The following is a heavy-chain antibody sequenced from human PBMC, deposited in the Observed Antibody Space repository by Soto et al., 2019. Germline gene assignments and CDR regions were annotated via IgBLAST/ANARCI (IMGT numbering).Heavy chain of an antibody. CDR3: ARGLVYSLDV. CDR1: GGSVSSGSYY. Sequence: PSETLSLTCTVSGGSVSSGSYYWSWIRQPPGKGLEWIGYIYYSGSTNYNSSLKSRVTISVDTSKNQFSLKLSSVTAADTAVYYCARGLVYSLDVWGQGTTVTVSS. CDR2: IYYSGST. V-gene: IGHV4-61*01. D-gene: IGHD2-8*01. J-gene: IGHJ6*02.